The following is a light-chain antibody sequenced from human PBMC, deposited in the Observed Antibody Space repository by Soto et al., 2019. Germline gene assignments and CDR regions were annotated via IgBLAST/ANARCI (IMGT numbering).Light chain of an antibody. CDR1: TSNIGAGYD. CDR2: ANN. Sequence: QSALTQPPSVSGAPGQRVTIPCTGSTSNIGAGYDVHWYQQVPGTAPKLLIYANNNRPSGVPDRFSGSKSGTSATLAITGLQAEDETDYYCQSYDNSLSGWVFGGGTQLTVL. J-gene: IGLJ3*02. V-gene: IGLV1-40*01. CDR3: QSYDNSLSGWV.